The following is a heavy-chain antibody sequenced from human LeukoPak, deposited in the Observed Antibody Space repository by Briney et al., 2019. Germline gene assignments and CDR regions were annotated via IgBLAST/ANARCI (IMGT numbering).Heavy chain of an antibody. Sequence: SETLSLTCTVSGDSISSGDYYWSWIRQPAGKGLEWIGRISSSGSTNYNPSLKSRVTISVDTSKNQFSLKLSSVTAADTAVYYCASVWVSGGSCCDPWGQGTLVTVSS. J-gene: IGHJ5*02. CDR2: ISSSGST. V-gene: IGHV4-61*02. D-gene: IGHD2-15*01. CDR1: GDSISSGDYY. CDR3: ASVWVSGGSCCDP.